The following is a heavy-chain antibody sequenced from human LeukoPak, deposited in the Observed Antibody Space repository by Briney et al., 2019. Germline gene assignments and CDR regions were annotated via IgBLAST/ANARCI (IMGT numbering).Heavy chain of an antibody. Sequence: ASVKVSCKASGGTFSSYAISWVRQAPGQGLEWMGGIIPIFGTANYAQKFQGRVTITADESTSTAYMELSSLRSEDTAVYYCASRPDRYYYYYGMDVWGKGTTVTVPS. D-gene: IGHD1-14*01. V-gene: IGHV1-69*01. CDR2: IIPIFGTA. CDR1: GGTFSSYA. CDR3: ASRPDRYYYYYGMDV. J-gene: IGHJ6*04.